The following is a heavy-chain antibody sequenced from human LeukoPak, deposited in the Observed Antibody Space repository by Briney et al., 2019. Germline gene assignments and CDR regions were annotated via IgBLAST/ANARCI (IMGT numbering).Heavy chain of an antibody. J-gene: IGHJ4*02. D-gene: IGHD3-10*01. CDR3: AKVGFTMVRGDKNRPIDY. V-gene: IGHV3-23*01. CDR2: ISGSGGST. CDR1: GFTFSSYA. Sequence: GGSLRLSCAASGFTFSSYAMSWVRHAPGKGLEWVSAISGSGGSTYYADSVKGRFTISRDNSKNTLYLQMNSLRAEDTAVYYCAKVGFTMVRGDKNRPIDYWGQGTLVTVSS.